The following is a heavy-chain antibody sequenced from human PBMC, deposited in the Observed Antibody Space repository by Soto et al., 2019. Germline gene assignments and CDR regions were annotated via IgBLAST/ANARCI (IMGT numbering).Heavy chain of an antibody. J-gene: IGHJ4*02. D-gene: IGHD3-16*02. CDR1: GYTFTSYG. V-gene: IGHV1-18*01. CDR2: ISAYNGNT. CDR3: ARVRRSTFGGVIVHYFDY. Sequence: QVQLVQSGAEVKKPGASVKVSCKASGYTFTSYGISWVRQAPGQGLEWMGWISAYNGNTNYAQKLQGRVTMTTDTPTSTAYMELRSLRSDDTAVYYCARVRRSTFGGVIVHYFDYWGQGTLVTVSS.